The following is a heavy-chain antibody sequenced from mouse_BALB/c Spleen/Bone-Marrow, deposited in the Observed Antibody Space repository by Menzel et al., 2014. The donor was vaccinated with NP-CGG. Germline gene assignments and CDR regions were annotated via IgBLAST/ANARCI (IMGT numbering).Heavy chain of an antibody. CDR3: ARSGKVRNAMDY. CDR1: GYTFTDYA. Sequence: VQLVESGAELVRPGVSVKISCKGSGYTFTDYAIHWVKQSHAKSLEWIGLISGYYGDAIYNQKFKGKATMTVDKSSRTAYTDLARLTSEDSAIYYCARSGKVRNAMDYWGQGTSVTVSS. J-gene: IGHJ4*01. V-gene: IGHV1-67*01. D-gene: IGHD2-14*01. CDR2: ISGYYGDA.